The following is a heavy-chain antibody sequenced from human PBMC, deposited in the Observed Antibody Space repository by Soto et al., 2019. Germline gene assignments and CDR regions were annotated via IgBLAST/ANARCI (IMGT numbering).Heavy chain of an antibody. V-gene: IGHV1-3*01. D-gene: IGHD2-21*02. Sequence: ASVKVSCKASGYTFPAYTMNWVRQAPGQRPEWMGWIIVGNGKTRYSQKFQGRVTFTRDTSASTVYLELSSLRSEDTAMYYCARKTEVTDYYFDYWGQGTLVTVSS. CDR3: ARKTEVTDYYFDY. CDR1: GYTFPAYT. CDR2: IIVGNGKT. J-gene: IGHJ4*02.